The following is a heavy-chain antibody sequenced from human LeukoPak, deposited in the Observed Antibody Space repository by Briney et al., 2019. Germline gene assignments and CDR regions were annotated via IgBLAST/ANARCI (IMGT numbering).Heavy chain of an antibody. CDR3: ARHPGYSSGWDYYYYGMDV. CDR1: GGTFSSYA. CDR2: IIPIFGTA. J-gene: IGHJ6*02. V-gene: IGHV1-69*13. Sequence: ASVKVSCTASGGTFSSYAISWVRQAPGQGLEWMGGIIPIFGTANYAQKFQGRVTITADESTSTAYMELSSLRSEDTAVYYCARHPGYSSGWDYYYYGMDVWGQGTTVTVSS. D-gene: IGHD6-19*01.